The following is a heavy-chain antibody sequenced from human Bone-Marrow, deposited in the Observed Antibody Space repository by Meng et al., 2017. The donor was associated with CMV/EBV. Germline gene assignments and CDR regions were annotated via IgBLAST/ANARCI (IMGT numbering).Heavy chain of an antibody. CDR3: ARDLGLYDFWSGFPMAGGFDM. D-gene: IGHD3-3*01. V-gene: IGHV4-59*01. CDR1: GGSISSYY. CDR2: MNSGGSA. J-gene: IGHJ3*02. Sequence: SETLSLTCNVSGGSISSYYWSWIRQPPGKGLEWIGFMNSGGSANYNASLRSRVTISVDMSRNQFSLRLSSVTAADTAVYYCARDLGLYDFWSGFPMAGGFDMWGQGTMVTVSS.